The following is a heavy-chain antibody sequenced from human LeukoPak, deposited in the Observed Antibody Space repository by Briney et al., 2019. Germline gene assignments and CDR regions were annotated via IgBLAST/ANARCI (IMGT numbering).Heavy chain of an antibody. CDR3: AREWAGYGSGSYYYY. J-gene: IGHJ4*02. Sequence: SETLSLTCAVYGGSFSGYYWSWIRQPPGKGLEWIGEINHSGSTNYNPSLKSRVTISVDTSKNQFSLKLSSVTAADTAVYYCAREWAGYGSGSYYYYWGQGTLVTVSS. V-gene: IGHV4-34*01. D-gene: IGHD3-10*01. CDR2: INHSGST. CDR1: GGSFSGYY.